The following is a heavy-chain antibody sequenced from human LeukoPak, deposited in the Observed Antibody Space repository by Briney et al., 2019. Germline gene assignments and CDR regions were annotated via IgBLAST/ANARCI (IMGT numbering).Heavy chain of an antibody. V-gene: IGHV1-24*01. CDR2: FDREDGET. CDR3: ATVGYSYGAFDY. CDR1: GYTLTEIS. D-gene: IGHD5-18*01. Sequence: ASVKVSCKVSGYTLTEISLHWVRQAPGKGLEWVGGFDREDGETMYAQKFQGRVTMTEDTSTDTAFMELSSLRSEDTAVYYCATVGYSYGAFDYWGQGTLVIVSS. J-gene: IGHJ4*02.